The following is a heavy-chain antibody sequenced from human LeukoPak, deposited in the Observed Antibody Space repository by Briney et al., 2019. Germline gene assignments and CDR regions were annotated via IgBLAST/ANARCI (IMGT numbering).Heavy chain of an antibody. J-gene: IGHJ4*02. CDR2: IHYSGSS. CDR3: ARGAAATY. Sequence: PSETLSLTCAVSGGSISTYYWSWIRHPPGKGLEWIGYIHYSGSSNYNPSLKSRVTISLDTSKNQFSLKLSSVTAADTAVYYCARGAAATYWGQGTLVTVSS. V-gene: IGHV4-59*01. CDR1: GGSISTYY. D-gene: IGHD6-13*01.